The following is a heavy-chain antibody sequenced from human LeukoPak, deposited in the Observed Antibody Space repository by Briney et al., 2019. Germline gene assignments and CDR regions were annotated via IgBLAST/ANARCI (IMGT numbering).Heavy chain of an antibody. CDR2: IKGDGSEK. D-gene: IGHD1-14*01. J-gene: IGHJ4*02. CDR3: ARGGVRRGWYDY. Sequence: QPGRSLRLSCAASGFTFSTYSMKWVRQDPGKGLEWVANIKGDGSEKYYVDSVKGRFTISRDNAKNSLYLQMNSLRAEDTAVYYCARGGVRRGWYDYWGQGTLVTVSS. CDR1: GFTFSTYS. V-gene: IGHV3-7*01.